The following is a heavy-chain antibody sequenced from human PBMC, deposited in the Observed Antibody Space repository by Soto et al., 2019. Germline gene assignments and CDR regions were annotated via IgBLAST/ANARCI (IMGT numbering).Heavy chain of an antibody. Sequence: PSETLSLTCTVSGDSISSGAYYWSWIRQHPGKGLEWIGYIYYSGSTYYNPSLKSRVTISVDMSKNQFSLKLTSVTAADTAVYYCAREERDYLDSSGSLDYWGQGTLVTVSS. CDR1: GDSISSGAYY. CDR2: IYYSGST. V-gene: IGHV4-31*03. CDR3: AREERDYLDSSGSLDY. D-gene: IGHD3-22*01. J-gene: IGHJ4*02.